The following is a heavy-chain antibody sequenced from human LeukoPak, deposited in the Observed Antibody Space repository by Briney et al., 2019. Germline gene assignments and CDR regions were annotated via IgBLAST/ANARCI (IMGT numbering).Heavy chain of an antibody. J-gene: IGHJ4*02. CDR1: GGSISSYY. CDR3: ARGAIFGVVQD. Sequence: SETLSLTCTVSGGSISSYYWSWIRQPAGKGLEWIGRIYTSGNTNYNPSLKSRVTTSVDTSKNQFSLKLSSVTAADTAVYYCARGAIFGVVQDWGQGTLVTVSS. CDR2: IYTSGNT. V-gene: IGHV4-4*07. D-gene: IGHD3-3*01.